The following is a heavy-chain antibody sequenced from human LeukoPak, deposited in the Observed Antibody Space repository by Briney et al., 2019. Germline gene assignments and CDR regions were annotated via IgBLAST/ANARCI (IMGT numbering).Heavy chain of an antibody. J-gene: IGHJ5*02. D-gene: IGHD2-2*02. Sequence: APVKVSCKASGYSFTNYYIHWVRQAPGQGLEWMGMINPSDSRATYPQKFQGRVTMTRDTSTSTVYMELSSLRSEDTAVYYCGRAFIVVKAAAINGPINWFDPWGQGTLVTVSS. CDR3: GRAFIVVKAAAINGPINWFDP. CDR2: INPSDSRA. CDR1: GYSFTNYY. V-gene: IGHV1-46*01.